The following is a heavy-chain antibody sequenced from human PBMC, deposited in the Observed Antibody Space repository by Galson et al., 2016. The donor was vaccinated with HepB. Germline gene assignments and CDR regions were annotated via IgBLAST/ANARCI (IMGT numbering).Heavy chain of an antibody. CDR2: ITWDGALT. D-gene: IGHD4-23*01. CDR1: GFTFDDYA. V-gene: IGHV3-43D*03. J-gene: IGHJ4*02. Sequence: SLRLSCAPSGFTFDDYAMHWVRQAPGKGLEWVSLITWDGALTYYADSVKGRFSISRDNTKNSLYLQMTNLRPEDTALYYCAKDSRFGGHSGSFDYWGQGSRVTVSS. CDR3: AKDSRFGGHSGSFDY.